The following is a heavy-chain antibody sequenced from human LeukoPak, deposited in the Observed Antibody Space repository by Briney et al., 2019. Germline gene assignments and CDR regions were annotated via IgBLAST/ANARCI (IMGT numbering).Heavy chain of an antibody. CDR3: ATAFSSWPYYYYYYGMDV. CDR1: GGSFSGYY. D-gene: IGHD6-13*01. V-gene: IGHV4-34*01. J-gene: IGHJ6*02. CDR2: INHSGST. Sequence: SSETLSLTCAVYGGSFSGYYWSWIRQPPGKGLEWIGEINHSGSTNYNPSLKSRVTISVDTSKNQFSLKLSSVTAADTAVYYCATAFSSWPYYYYYYGMDVWGQETTVTVSS.